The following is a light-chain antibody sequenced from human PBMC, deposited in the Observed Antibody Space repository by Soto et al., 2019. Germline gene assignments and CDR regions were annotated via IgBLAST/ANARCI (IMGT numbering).Light chain of an antibody. CDR3: GSWDSSLSAYV. CDR1: SSNIGGNS. J-gene: IGLJ1*01. Sequence: QSVMTQPPSVSAAPGQKVTISCSGSSSNIGGNSVYWYQQLPGTAPKLLIYDDNKRPSGIPDRFSGSKSGTSATLGITGFQTGDEADYYCGSWDSSLSAYVFGTGTKLTVI. V-gene: IGLV1-51*01. CDR2: DDN.